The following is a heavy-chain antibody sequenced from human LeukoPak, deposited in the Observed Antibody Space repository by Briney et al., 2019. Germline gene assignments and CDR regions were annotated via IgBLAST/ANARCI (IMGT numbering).Heavy chain of an antibody. CDR2: IYPGDSDT. Sequence: GESLKISCKGSGYSFASFWIGWVRQMPGKGLEWMGIIYPGDSDTRYSPSFQGQVTISADKSISTTYVQWSSLKASDTAMYYCAGIIVAAAGRGYYYGMDVWGQGTTVTVSS. CDR3: AGIIVAAAGRGYYYGMDV. CDR1: GYSFASFW. V-gene: IGHV5-51*01. J-gene: IGHJ6*02. D-gene: IGHD6-13*01.